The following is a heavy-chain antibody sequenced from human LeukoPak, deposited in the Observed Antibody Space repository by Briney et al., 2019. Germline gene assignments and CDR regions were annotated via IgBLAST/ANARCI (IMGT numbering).Heavy chain of an antibody. CDR1: GGSFSGYY. D-gene: IGHD3-22*01. J-gene: IGHJ4*02. V-gene: IGHV4-34*01. CDR3: ARGRYYDSSGIDY. Sequence: SETLSLTCAAYGGSFSGYYWSWIRQPPGKGLEWIGEINPSGSTNYNPSLKSRVTISVDTSRKQFSLKLSSVTAADTAVYYCARGRYYDSSGIDYWGQGTLVTGSS. CDR2: INPSGST.